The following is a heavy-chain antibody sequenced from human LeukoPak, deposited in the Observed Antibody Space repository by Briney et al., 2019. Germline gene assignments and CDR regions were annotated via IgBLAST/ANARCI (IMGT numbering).Heavy chain of an antibody. D-gene: IGHD3-3*01. J-gene: IGHJ6*02. CDR3: ARVTIFGEHYYYYGMDV. CDR1: GYTFTSYY. V-gene: IGHV1-46*01. CDR2: INPSGGST. Sequence: ASVKVSCKASGYTFTSYYMHWVRQAPGQGLEWMGIINPSGGSTSYAQKFQGRVTMTRDTSTSTVYMELSSLRSEDTAVYYCARVTIFGEHYYYYGMDVWGQGTTVTVSS.